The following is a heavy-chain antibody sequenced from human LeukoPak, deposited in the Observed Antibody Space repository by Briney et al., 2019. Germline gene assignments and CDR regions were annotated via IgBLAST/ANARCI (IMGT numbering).Heavy chain of an antibody. D-gene: IGHD1-7*01. CDR2: ISAYNGNT. Sequence: ASVKVSCKASGYTFTSYGISWVRQAPGQGLEWMGWISAYNGNTNYAQKLQGRVTMTTDTSTSTAYMELRSLRADDTAVYYCARFSITGTTTDYWGQGTLVTVSS. V-gene: IGHV1-18*01. J-gene: IGHJ4*02. CDR3: ARFSITGTTTDY. CDR1: GYTFTSYG.